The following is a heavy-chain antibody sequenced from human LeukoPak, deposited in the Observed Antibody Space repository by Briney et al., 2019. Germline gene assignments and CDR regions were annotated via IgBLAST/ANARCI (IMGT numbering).Heavy chain of an antibody. Sequence: YPSETLSLTCTVSGGSISSGSYYWSWIRQPAGKGLEWIGRIYTSGSTNYNPSLKSRVTISVDTSKNQFSLKLSSVTAADTAVYYCVGSLGSHREFDYWGQGTLVTVSS. CDR3: VGSLGSHREFDY. CDR2: IYTSGST. D-gene: IGHD1-26*01. CDR1: GGSISSGSYY. J-gene: IGHJ4*02. V-gene: IGHV4-61*02.